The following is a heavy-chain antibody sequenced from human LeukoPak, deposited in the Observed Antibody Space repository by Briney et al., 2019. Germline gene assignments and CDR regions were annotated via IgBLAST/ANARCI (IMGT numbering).Heavy chain of an antibody. CDR1: GDSISTYY. D-gene: IGHD2-21*02. J-gene: IGHJ4*02. Sequence: SETLSLTCTVSGDSISTYYWSWIRQPPGKGLEWIGWLYYSGSTNYNPSLKSRVTISVDTSKNQFSLKLSSVTAADTAVYYCARYVVVTAKYYFDYWGQGTLVTVSS. V-gene: IGHV4-59*08. CDR3: ARYVVVTAKYYFDY. CDR2: LYYSGST.